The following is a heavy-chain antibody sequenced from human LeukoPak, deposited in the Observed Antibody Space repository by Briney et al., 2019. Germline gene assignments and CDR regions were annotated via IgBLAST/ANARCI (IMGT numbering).Heavy chain of an antibody. D-gene: IGHD3-10*01. CDR2: ITGGGAT. CDR1: GFTFSSHG. Sequence: GGSLRLSCAASGFTFSSHGMNWVRQAPGKGLEWVSGITGGGATYYSDSVKGRVTISRDNSKNTLYLQMNSLRAEDTAVYYCAREVAVRGDYWGQGTLVTVSS. J-gene: IGHJ4*02. V-gene: IGHV3-23*01. CDR3: AREVAVRGDY.